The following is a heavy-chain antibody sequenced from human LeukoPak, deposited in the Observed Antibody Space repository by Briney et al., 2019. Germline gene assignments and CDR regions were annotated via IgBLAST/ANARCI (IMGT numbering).Heavy chain of an antibody. CDR1: GVSISSGSNY. Sequence: SETLSLTCRVSGVSISSGSNYWGWIRQPPGKTLEWIGSIYSSGSTYYNSSLKSRVIILIDTAKNQFSLKLSSVTAADTAVYYCARVLVAAGPRYFDLWGRGTLVTVSS. CDR3: ARVLVAAGPRYFDL. J-gene: IGHJ2*01. D-gene: IGHD2-15*01. CDR2: IYSSGST. V-gene: IGHV4-39*07.